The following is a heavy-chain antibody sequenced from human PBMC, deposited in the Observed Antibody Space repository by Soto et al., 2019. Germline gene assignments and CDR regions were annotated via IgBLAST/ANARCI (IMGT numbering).Heavy chain of an antibody. V-gene: IGHV4-30-2*01. Sequence: SETLSLTSGVSGGSISSGCYSWSWIRQPPGKGLEWIGYMYHSGSTYYNPSLKSRVTISIDTSKNQFSLNLNSVTAADTAVYYCARSSIKPQVFMYPFDSWSQGTLVTVSS. D-gene: IGHD3-3*01. CDR1: GGSISSGCYS. J-gene: IGHJ4*02. CDR3: ARSSIKPQVFMYPFDS. CDR2: MYHSGST.